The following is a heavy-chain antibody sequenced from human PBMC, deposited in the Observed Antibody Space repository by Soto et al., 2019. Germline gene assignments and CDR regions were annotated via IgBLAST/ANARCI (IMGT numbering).Heavy chain of an antibody. CDR2: ISSDGSKE. CDR1: GFSFNTYG. J-gene: IGHJ4*02. V-gene: IGHV3-30*18. D-gene: IGHD1-1*01. CDR3: AKYFYKKGSSRRGICHY. Sequence: QVQLVESGGGVVQPGRSLRLSCAASGFSFNTYGMHWVRQAPGKGLEWVAVISSDGSKEYYADSVKGRFTISRDNSENAMYLQMNSLRTENTAMYACAKYFYKKGSSRRGICHYWGQGTQVTVSS.